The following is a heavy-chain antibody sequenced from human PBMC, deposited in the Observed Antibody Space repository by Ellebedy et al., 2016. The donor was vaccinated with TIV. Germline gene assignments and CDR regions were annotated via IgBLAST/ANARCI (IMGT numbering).Heavy chain of an antibody. D-gene: IGHD6-19*01. CDR3: ASGGRDQWLIDY. CDR1: GFTFRNYW. Sequence: PGGSLRLSCAASGFTFRNYWIHWVRQAPGKGLGWLSRINRDGSSANYADSVKGRFSISRDNSKNPLDVQMNSLRAEDTAVYYCASGGRDQWLIDYWGQGTLVTASS. J-gene: IGHJ4*02. V-gene: IGHV3-74*01. CDR2: INRDGSSA.